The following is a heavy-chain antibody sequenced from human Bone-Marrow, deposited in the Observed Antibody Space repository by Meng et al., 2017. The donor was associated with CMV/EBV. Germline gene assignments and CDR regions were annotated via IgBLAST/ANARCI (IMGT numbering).Heavy chain of an antibody. J-gene: IGHJ3*02. Sequence: GGSLRLSCAPSGFSFSTYTLHWVRQAPGKGLEWVASISSSRSYINYADPVKGRFTISRDNAKDSLYLQMSSLRAEDTAVYYCARERLYQPLWGDALDIWGQGTMVTFSS. D-gene: IGHD2-2*01. CDR3: ARERLYQPLWGDALDI. CDR1: GFSFSTYT. CDR2: ISSSRSYI. V-gene: IGHV3-21*06.